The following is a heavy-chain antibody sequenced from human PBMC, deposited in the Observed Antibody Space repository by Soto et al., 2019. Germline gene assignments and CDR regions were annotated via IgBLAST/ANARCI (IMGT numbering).Heavy chain of an antibody. D-gene: IGHD5-18*01. CDR3: ERDGEAMDVFDY. Sequence: SSTXSLTCTFSVFSIMIYDLIWMRQPAGKGLEWIGRIYTSWSTNYNPSLKSRVTMSVDTSKNQFSLKLSSVTAADTAVYYCERDGEAMDVFDYWGQGTLVTVSS. V-gene: IGHV4-4*07. CDR1: VFSIMIYD. CDR2: IYTSWST. J-gene: IGHJ4*02.